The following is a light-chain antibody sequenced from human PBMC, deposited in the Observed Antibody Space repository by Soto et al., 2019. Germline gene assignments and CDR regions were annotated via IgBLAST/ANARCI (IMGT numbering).Light chain of an antibody. Sequence: QSVLTQPPSASGSPGQSVTISCTGTSSDVGGYNYVSWYQQHPGKAPKLMIYEVTKRPSGVPDRFSGSKSGNTASLTVSGLQAEDEADYYCSSYEGSNNPYVSGTGTKVTVL. J-gene: IGLJ1*01. CDR2: EVT. CDR3: SSYEGSNNPYV. V-gene: IGLV2-8*01. CDR1: SSDVGGYNY.